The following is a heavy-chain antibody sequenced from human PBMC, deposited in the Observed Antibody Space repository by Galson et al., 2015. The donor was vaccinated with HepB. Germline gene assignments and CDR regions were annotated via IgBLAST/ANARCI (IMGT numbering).Heavy chain of an antibody. CDR1: GYTFTTYY. V-gene: IGHV1-46*01. Sequence: SVKVSCKASGYTFTTYYMHWVRQAPGQGLEWMGIINPSGGSTSYAQKFQGRVTMTRDTSTSTAYMELSSLRSEDTAVYYCARDLRASWGPGELNWFDPWGQGTLVTVSS. CDR2: INPSGGST. CDR3: ARDLRASWGPGELNWFDP. D-gene: IGHD7-27*01. J-gene: IGHJ5*02.